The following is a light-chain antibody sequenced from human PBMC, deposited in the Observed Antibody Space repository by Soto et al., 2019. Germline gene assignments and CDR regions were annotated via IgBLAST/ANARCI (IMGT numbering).Light chain of an antibody. V-gene: IGKV3-15*01. CDR2: GAS. Sequence: EIVMTQSPATLSVSPGERATLSCRASQSVSSNLAWYQQKPGQAPRLRIYGASTRATGIPARFSGSGSGTEFTLTISSLQSADFAVYYCQQYNNWPFTFGGGTKVEIK. J-gene: IGKJ4*01. CDR3: QQYNNWPFT. CDR1: QSVSSN.